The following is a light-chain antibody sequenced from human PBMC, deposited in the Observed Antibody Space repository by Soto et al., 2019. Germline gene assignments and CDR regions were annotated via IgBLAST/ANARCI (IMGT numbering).Light chain of an antibody. J-gene: IGKJ5*01. Sequence: EIGLTQSPGTLSLSPGERATLSCRASQSVSSNYLAWYQQKPGQAPRLLIYGASSRSTGIPDRFSGSGSGTDFTLTISRLEPEGFAVYYCQQYGSSPETFGQGTRLEIK. V-gene: IGKV3-20*01. CDR3: QQYGSSPET. CDR1: QSVSSNY. CDR2: GAS.